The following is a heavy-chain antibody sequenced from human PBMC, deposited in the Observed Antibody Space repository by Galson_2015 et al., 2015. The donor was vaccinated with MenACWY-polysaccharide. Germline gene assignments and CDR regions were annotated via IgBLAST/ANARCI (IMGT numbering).Heavy chain of an antibody. D-gene: IGHD6-19*01. J-gene: IGHJ4*02. CDR2: IKPDGSDK. CDR1: GFTFSTYW. Sequence: LRLSCAASGFTFSTYWLSWVRQAPGKGLEWVANIKPDGSDKYYVDSVKGRFTISRDNAKNSLYLQMNGLRAEDTAIFFCARATYNGGWYPDYFDYWGQGALVTISS. V-gene: IGHV3-7*01. CDR3: ARATYNGGWYPDYFDY.